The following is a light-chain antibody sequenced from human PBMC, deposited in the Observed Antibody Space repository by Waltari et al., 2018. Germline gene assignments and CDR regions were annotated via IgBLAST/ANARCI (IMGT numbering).Light chain of an antibody. J-gene: IGLJ3*02. CDR3: GTWDSSLHSGV. Sequence: QSVLTQPPSVSAAPGQKVTISCPGSSSNIGNNYVSWYQQPPATAPKLLISENKKPPSGIPDRFSCSKTGTSATLVITGLQTGDEADYYCGTWDSSLHSGVFGGGTKLTVL. V-gene: IGLV1-51*02. CDR1: SSNIGNNY. CDR2: ENK.